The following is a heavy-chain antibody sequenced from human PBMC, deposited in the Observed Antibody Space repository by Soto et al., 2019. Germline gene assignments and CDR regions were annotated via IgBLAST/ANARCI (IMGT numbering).Heavy chain of an antibody. CDR1: GFTFDDYA. CDR2: ISWNSGSI. D-gene: IGHD4-4*01. V-gene: IGHV3-9*01. Sequence: EVQLVESGGGLVQPGRSLRLSCAASGFTFDDYAMHWVRQAPGKGLEWVSGISWNSGSIGYADSVKGRFTISRDNAKNSLYLQMNSLRAEDTALYYCAKDMARVNAFDIWGQGTMVTVSS. J-gene: IGHJ3*02. CDR3: AKDMARVNAFDI.